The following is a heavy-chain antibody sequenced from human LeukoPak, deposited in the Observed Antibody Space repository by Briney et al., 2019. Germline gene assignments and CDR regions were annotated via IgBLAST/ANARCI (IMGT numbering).Heavy chain of an antibody. CDR1: GGSISSGGYY. CDR2: IYYSGST. J-gene: IGHJ3*02. D-gene: IGHD3-22*01. CDR3: ARVASMIVVVTSTFVDAFDI. Sequence: PSETLSLTCTVSGGSISSGGYYWSWIRQHPGKGLEWIGYIYYSGSTYYNPSLKSRVTISVDTSKNQFSLKLSSVTAADTAVYYCARVASMIVVVTSTFVDAFDIWDQGTMVTVSS. V-gene: IGHV4-31*03.